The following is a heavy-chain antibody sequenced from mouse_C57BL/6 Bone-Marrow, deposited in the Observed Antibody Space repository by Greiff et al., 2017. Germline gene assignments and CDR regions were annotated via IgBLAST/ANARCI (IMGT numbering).Heavy chain of an antibody. Sequence: QVQLQQPGAELVKPGASVKLSCKASGYTFTRYWMHWVKQRPGRGLEWIGRIDPNSGGTKYDERFQGKATLTVDKPSSTAYMQRSSLTSEDSAVYYCARWAGTRWYFDVGGTGTTVTVYS. CDR2: IDPNSGGT. J-gene: IGHJ1*03. CDR3: ARWAGTRWYFDV. CDR1: GYTFTRYW. D-gene: IGHD4-1*01. V-gene: IGHV1-72*01.